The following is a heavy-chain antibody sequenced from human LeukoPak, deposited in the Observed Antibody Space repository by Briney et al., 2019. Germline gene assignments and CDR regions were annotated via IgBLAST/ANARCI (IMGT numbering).Heavy chain of an antibody. D-gene: IGHD3-22*01. CDR1: GCTFTGYY. V-gene: IGHV1-18*04. CDR2: ISAYNGNT. J-gene: IGHJ4*02. Sequence: ASVKVSCKASGCTFTGYYMHWVRQAPGQGLEWMGWISAYNGNTNYAQRLQGRVTMTTDTSTSTAYMELRSLRSDDTAVYYCARANYDSSGYYRSFDYWGQGTLVTVSS. CDR3: ARANYDSSGYYRSFDY.